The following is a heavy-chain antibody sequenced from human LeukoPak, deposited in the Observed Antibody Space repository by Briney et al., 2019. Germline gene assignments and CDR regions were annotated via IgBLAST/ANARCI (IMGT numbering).Heavy chain of an antibody. J-gene: IGHJ3*02. CDR1: GYSFTSYW. CDR2: IYPGDSDT. CDR3: ARQRAMAGSGDAFDI. Sequence: GESLKISCKGSGYSFTSYWIGWVRQMPGKGLEWMGIIYPGDSDTRYSPSFQGQVTISADKSISTAYLQWSSLKASDTAMYYCARQRAMAGSGDAFDIWGQGTMVTVSS. V-gene: IGHV5-51*01. D-gene: IGHD6-19*01.